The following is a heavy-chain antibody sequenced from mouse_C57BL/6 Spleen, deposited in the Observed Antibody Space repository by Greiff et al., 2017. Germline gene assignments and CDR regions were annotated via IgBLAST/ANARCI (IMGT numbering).Heavy chain of an antibody. CDR2: INPGSGGN. V-gene: IGHV1-54*01. CDR3: ARGHDYDSDWYFDV. Sequence: QVQLKESGAELVRPGTSVKVSCKASGYAFTNYLIEWVKQRPGQGLEWIGVINPGSGGNNYNEKFKGKATLTADKSSSTAYMQLSSLTSEDSAVYFCARGHDYDSDWYFDVWGTGTTVTVSS. D-gene: IGHD2-4*01. J-gene: IGHJ1*03. CDR1: GYAFTNYL.